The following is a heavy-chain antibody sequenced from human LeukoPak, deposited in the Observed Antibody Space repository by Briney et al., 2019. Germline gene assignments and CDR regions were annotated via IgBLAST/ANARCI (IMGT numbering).Heavy chain of an antibody. CDR3: AKIGAGNCGGDCDRPPLTHCDY. Sequence: PGGSLRLSCAASGFTFSSYGMHWVRQAPGRRLEWVAFIRYDGSNKYYADSVKGRFTISRDNSKNTLYLQMNSLRAEDTAVYYCAKIGAGNCGGDCDRPPLTHCDYWGQGTLVTVSS. CDR1: GFTFSSYG. CDR2: IRYDGSNK. D-gene: IGHD2-21*01. V-gene: IGHV3-30*02. J-gene: IGHJ4*02.